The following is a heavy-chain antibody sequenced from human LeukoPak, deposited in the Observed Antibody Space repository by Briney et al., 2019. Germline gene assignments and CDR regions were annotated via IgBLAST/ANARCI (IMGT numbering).Heavy chain of an antibody. CDR1: GGSISSGDYY. D-gene: IGHD6-13*01. V-gene: IGHV4-30-4*01. CDR3: ARDPRAAAGTPHDAFDI. Sequence: SQTLSLTCTVSGGSISSGDYYWSWIRQPPGKGLEWIGYIYYSGSTYYNPSLKSRVTISVDTSKNQFSLKLSSVTAADTAVYYCARDPRAAAGTPHDAFDIWGQGTMVTVSS. CDR2: IYYSGST. J-gene: IGHJ3*02.